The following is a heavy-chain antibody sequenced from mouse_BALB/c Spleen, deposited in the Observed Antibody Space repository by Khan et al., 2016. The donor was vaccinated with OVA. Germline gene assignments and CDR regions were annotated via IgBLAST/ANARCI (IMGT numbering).Heavy chain of an antibody. Sequence: EVQLQESGPGLVKPSQSLSLTCTVTGYSITSDYAWNWIRQFPGNKLEWMGYISSSGRTNYNPALTSRISITRDTSKNQFFLQLNAVTTEDTATYNCARDGSRYNYAMDYWGQGTSGTVSS. CDR3: ARDGSRYNYAMDY. D-gene: IGHD2-3*01. J-gene: IGHJ4*01. CDR2: ISSSGRT. CDR1: GYSITSDYA. V-gene: IGHV3-2*02.